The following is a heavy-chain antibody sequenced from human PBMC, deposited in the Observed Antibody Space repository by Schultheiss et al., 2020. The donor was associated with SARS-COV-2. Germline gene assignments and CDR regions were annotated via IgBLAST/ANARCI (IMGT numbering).Heavy chain of an antibody. D-gene: IGHD1-1*01. J-gene: IGHJ4*02. CDR1: GFTFSSYA. CDR3: VKVHWPGYFDY. CDR2: ISGSGVNT. Sequence: GGSLRLSCVASGFTFSSYAMHWVRQAPGKGLEWVSVISGSGVNTYYVDSVKGRFTISRDNSKNTLYLQMSSLRAEDTAVYYCVKVHWPGYFDYWGQGTLVTVSS. V-gene: IGHV3-64D*06.